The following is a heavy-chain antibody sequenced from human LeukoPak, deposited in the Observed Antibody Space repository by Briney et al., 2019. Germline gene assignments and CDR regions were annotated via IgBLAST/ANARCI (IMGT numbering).Heavy chain of an antibody. D-gene: IGHD5-12*01. V-gene: IGHV1-46*01. CDR2: INPSGGST. CDR1: GHTFTSYY. J-gene: IGHJ3*02. Sequence: GASVKVSCKASGHTFTSYYMHWVRQAPGQGLEWMGIINPSGGSTSYAQKFQGRVTMTRDMSTRTVYMELSSLRFEDTAVYYCANQEWLRFNLNAFDIWGQGTMVTVSS. CDR3: ANQEWLRFNLNAFDI.